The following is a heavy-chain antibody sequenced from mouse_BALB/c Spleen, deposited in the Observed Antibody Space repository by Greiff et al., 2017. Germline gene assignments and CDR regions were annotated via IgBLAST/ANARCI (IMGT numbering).Heavy chain of an antibody. D-gene: IGHD2-3*01. CDR2: ISSGSSTI. V-gene: IGHV5-17*02. Sequence: EVHLVESGGGLVQPGGSRKLSCAASGFTFSSFGMHWVRQAPEKGLEWVAYISSGSSTIYYADTVKGRFTISRDNTKNTLFLQMTSLRSEDTAMYYCARFDGYYFDYWGQGTTLTVSS. J-gene: IGHJ2*01. CDR1: GFTFSSFG. CDR3: ARFDGYYFDY.